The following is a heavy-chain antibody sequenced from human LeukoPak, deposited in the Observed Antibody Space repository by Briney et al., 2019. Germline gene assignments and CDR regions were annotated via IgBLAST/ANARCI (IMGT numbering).Heavy chain of an antibody. Sequence: SVKVSCKASGGTFSSYAISWVRQAPGQGLEWMGGIIPIFSTANYAQKFQGRVTITADESTSTAYMELSSLRSEDTAVYYCATDYGGNSVKDAFDIWGQGTMVTVSS. V-gene: IGHV1-69*13. CDR2: IIPIFSTA. CDR3: ATDYGGNSVKDAFDI. J-gene: IGHJ3*02. D-gene: IGHD4-23*01. CDR1: GGTFSSYA.